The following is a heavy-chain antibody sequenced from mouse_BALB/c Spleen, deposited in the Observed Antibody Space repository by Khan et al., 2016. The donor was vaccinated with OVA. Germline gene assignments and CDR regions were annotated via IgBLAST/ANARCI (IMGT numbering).Heavy chain of an antibody. V-gene: IGHV9-4*02. Sequence: QIQLVQSGPELKKPGETVRISCKASGYTFTTAGIQWVQQMPGKGLKWIGWINTHSGVPKYAEDFKGRFAFSLEISVNTAYLQITNLKNEDTATYCCARGGAAYYKNDGGAMEYWGQGTSGTVSS. J-gene: IGHJ4*01. CDR1: GYTFTTAG. CDR3: ARGGAAYYKNDGGAMEY. D-gene: IGHD2-12*01. CDR2: INTHSGVP.